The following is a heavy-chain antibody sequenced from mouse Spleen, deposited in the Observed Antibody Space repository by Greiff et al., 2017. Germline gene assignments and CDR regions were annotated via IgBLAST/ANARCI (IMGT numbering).Heavy chain of an antibody. CDR1: GYTFTSYV. Sequence: EVQLQQSGPELVKPGASVKMSCKASGYTFTSYVMHWVKQKPGQGLEWIGYINPYNDGTKYNEKFKSKATLTVDKSSSTAYMQLSSLTSEDSAVYYCTSPTYGNYDAMDYWGQGTSVTVSS. CDR2: INPYNDGT. J-gene: IGHJ4*01. V-gene: IGHV1-14*01. CDR3: TSPTYGNYDAMDY. D-gene: IGHD2-1*01.